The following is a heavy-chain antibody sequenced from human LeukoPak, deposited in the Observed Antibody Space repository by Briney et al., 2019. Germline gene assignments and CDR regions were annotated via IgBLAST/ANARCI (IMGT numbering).Heavy chain of an antibody. CDR2: VAYSGSS. D-gene: IGHD3-10*02. CDR3: ARVVRGAVTFNRFDP. V-gene: IGHV4-59*01. CDR1: GDSINDYY. Sequence: SETLSLTCTVSGDSINDYYWSWLRQTPGEGLECIGFVAYSGSSNYNPSLESRVTISIDTSKNQFSLKLKSVTAADTAIYYCARVVRGAVTFNRFDPWGQGTLVTVSS. J-gene: IGHJ5*02.